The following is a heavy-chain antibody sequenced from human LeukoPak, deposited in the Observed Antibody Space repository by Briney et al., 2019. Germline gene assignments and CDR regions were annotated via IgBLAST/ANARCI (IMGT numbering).Heavy chain of an antibody. CDR3: ARDYTYCSGSRCHDRFDY. Sequence: GGSLRLSCAASGFTFSSYAMSWVRQAPGKGLEWVSAISGSGGSTYYADSVKGRFTISRDNAKNTLYLQMNSLTAEDTAVYYCARDYTYCSGSRCHDRFDYWGQGIRVTVSS. V-gene: IGHV3-23*01. CDR2: ISGSGGST. D-gene: IGHD2-15*01. CDR1: GFTFSSYA. J-gene: IGHJ4*02.